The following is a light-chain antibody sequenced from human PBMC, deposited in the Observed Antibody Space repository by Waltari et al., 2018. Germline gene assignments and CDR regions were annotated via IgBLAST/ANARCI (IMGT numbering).Light chain of an antibody. J-gene: IGLJ2*01. CDR3: SSYAGSNIV. CDR2: NVR. Sequence: QSALTQPPSASGSPGQSVTISCTGTSRDVGRFDYVSWYQQHPGQTPKLLIYNVRQRPSGVPDRFSGSKSGNTASLIVSGLQADDEADYYCSSYAGSNIVFGGGTKLTVL. V-gene: IGLV2-8*01. CDR1: SRDVGRFDY.